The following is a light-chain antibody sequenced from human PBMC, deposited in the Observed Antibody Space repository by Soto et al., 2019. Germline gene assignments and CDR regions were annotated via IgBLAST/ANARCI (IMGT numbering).Light chain of an antibody. V-gene: IGKV1-5*01. CDR1: QSISSW. Sequence: DIQMTQSPSTLSASVGDRVTITCRASQSISSWLAWYQQKPGKAPKLPIYDASSLESGVPSRFSGSGSGTEFTLTISSLQPDEFATYYCQQYNSYWTFGQGTKVDIK. CDR3: QQYNSYWT. CDR2: DAS. J-gene: IGKJ1*01.